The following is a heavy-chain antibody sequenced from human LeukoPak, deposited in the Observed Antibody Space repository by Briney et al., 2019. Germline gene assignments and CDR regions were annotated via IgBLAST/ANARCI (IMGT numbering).Heavy chain of an antibody. CDR2: ISWSSGSI. Sequence: SGGSLRLSCAASGFNFDDYAMHWVRHAPGKGLEWVSGISWSSGSIGYADSVKGRFTISRDNAKNSLYLQMNSLRAEDTALYYCAKGDIPNYYYDSSGYLEDWGQGTLVTVSS. CDR1: GFNFDDYA. D-gene: IGHD3-22*01. V-gene: IGHV3-9*01. CDR3: AKGDIPNYYYDSSGYLED. J-gene: IGHJ4*02.